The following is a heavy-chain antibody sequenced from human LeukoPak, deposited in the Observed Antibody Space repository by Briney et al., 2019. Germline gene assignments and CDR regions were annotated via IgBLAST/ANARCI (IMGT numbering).Heavy chain of an antibody. CDR3: ARDGQYSSSWFDP. V-gene: IGHV1-18*01. D-gene: IGHD6-13*01. CDR2: ISAYNGNT. CDR1: GYTFTSYG. J-gene: IGHJ5*02. Sequence: GASVKVSCKASGYTFTSYGISWVRQAPGQGLEWMGWISAYNGNTNYAQKLQGRVTMTTDTSTSTAHMELRSLRSDDTAVYYCARDGQYSSSWFDPWGQGTLVTVSS.